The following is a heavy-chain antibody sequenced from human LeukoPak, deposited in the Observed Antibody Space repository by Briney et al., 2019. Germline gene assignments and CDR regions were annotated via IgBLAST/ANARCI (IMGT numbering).Heavy chain of an antibody. J-gene: IGHJ4*02. CDR1: GFTVSSNY. D-gene: IGHD3-22*01. V-gene: IGHV3-53*01. Sequence: GGSLRFFCAASGFTVSSNYMSWVRQAPGKGLERVSVIYSSGNTYYADSVKGRFTISRANSKNTLYLQMNSLRAEDTAVYYCARDGDSSGYSDYWGQGTLVTVSS. CDR3: ARDGDSSGYSDY. CDR2: IYSSGNT.